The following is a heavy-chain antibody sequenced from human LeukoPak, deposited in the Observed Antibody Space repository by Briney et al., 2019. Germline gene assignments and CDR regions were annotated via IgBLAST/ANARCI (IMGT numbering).Heavy chain of an antibody. CDR2: INPDSSAT. J-gene: IGHJ4*02. CDR3: ARSEMADY. Sequence: ASVKVSCKASGYTFTDYYIQWMRQAPGQGLEWMGWINPDSSATNYAQRFQGRVTMTRDTSISTAYMELSRLRSDNTALYYCARSEMADYWGQGTLVTVSP. D-gene: IGHD1-14*01. CDR1: GYTFTDYY. V-gene: IGHV1-2*02.